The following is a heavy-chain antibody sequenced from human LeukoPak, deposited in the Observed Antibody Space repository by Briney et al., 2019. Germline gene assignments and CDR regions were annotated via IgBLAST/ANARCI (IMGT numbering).Heavy chain of an antibody. J-gene: IGHJ4*02. D-gene: IGHD6-19*01. V-gene: IGHV4-59*01. CDR2: IYYSGST. CDR3: ARDRLPGAADY. Sequence: SETLSLTCTVSGGSISSYYMSWIRQPPGKGLEWIGYIYYSGSTNYNPSLKSRVTISVDTSKNQFSLKLSSVTAADTAVYYCARDRLPGAADYLGQGRLVTVSS. CDR1: GGSISSYY.